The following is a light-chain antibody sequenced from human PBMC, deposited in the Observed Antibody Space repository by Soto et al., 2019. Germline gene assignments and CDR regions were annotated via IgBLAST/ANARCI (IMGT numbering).Light chain of an antibody. CDR2: AAS. Sequence: DIQMTQSPSSLSAFVGDRVTITCRASQSISSYLNWYQQKPGKAPKLLIYAASSLQSGVPSRFSGSGSGTDFTLTISSLQPEDFANYYCQQSYSAPWTFGQGTKVEIK. CDR3: QQSYSAPWT. J-gene: IGKJ1*01. CDR1: QSISSY. V-gene: IGKV1-39*01.